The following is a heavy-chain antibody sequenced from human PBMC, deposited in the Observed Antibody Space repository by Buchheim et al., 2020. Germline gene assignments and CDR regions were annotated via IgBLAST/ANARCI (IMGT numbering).Heavy chain of an antibody. CDR3: ARMPPLIAVAGTGAKGL. CDR1: GYTFTGYY. V-gene: IGHV1-2*06. Sequence: QVQLVQSGAEVKKPGASVKVSCKASGYTFTGYYMHWVRQAPGQGLEWMGRINPNSGGTNYAQKFQGRVTMPREPSISTASLELSRLRSDDTAVYYCARMPPLIAVAGTGAKGLWGQGTL. CDR2: INPNSGGT. D-gene: IGHD6-19*01. J-gene: IGHJ4*02.